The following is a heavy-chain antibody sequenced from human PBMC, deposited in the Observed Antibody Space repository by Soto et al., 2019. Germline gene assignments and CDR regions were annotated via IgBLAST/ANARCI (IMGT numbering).Heavy chain of an antibody. CDR1: GGTFSSYA. Sequence: SVKVSCKASGGTFSSYAISWVRQAPGQGLEWMGGIIPIFGTANYAQKFQGRVTITADKSTSTAYMELSSLRSEDTAVYYCARSDYYDSSGYYYNLVYWGQGTQVTVSS. J-gene: IGHJ4*02. CDR3: ARSDYYDSSGYYYNLVY. V-gene: IGHV1-69*06. CDR2: IIPIFGTA. D-gene: IGHD3-22*01.